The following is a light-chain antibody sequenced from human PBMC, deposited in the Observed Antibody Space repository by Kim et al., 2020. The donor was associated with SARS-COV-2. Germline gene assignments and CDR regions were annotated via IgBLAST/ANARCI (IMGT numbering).Light chain of an antibody. CDR1: SSDVGGYNY. J-gene: IGLJ2*01. V-gene: IGLV2-14*03. Sequence: GQSITISCTGASSDVGGYNYVSWYQQHPGKAPQLMIYDVSKRPSGVSTRFSGSKSGNTASLSISGLQAEDEADYYCNSYTSTSTWVFGGGTQLTVL. CDR3: NSYTSTSTWV. CDR2: DVS.